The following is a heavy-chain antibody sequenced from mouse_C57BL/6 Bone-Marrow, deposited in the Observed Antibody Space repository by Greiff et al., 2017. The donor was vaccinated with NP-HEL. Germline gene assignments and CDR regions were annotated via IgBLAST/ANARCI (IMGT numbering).Heavy chain of an antibody. D-gene: IGHD4-1*01. CDR1: GYTFTSYW. CDR2: IDPSDSYT. J-gene: IGHJ3*01. Sequence: QVQLQQPGAELVRPGTSVKLSCKASGYTFTSYWMHWVKQRPGQGLEWIGVIDPSDSYTKYNQKFKGKATLTVDTSSSTAYMQLSSLTAEDSAVYYCARDWDRFAYWGQGTLVTVSA. V-gene: IGHV1-59*01. CDR3: ARDWDRFAY.